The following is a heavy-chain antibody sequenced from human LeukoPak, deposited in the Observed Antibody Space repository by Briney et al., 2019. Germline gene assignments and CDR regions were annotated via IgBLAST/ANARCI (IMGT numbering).Heavy chain of an antibody. V-gene: IGHV3-23*01. CDR1: GFTFSSYA. CDR2: INGSGGST. D-gene: IGHD4-23*01. Sequence: GGSLRLSCAASGFTFSSYAMSWVRQAPGKGLEWVSAINGSGGSTYYADSVKGRFTISRDNSKNTLYLQMNSLRAEGTAVYYCEKCSFGGNNDPFDRWGQGTMVTVSS. CDR3: EKCSFGGNNDPFDR. J-gene: IGHJ3*01.